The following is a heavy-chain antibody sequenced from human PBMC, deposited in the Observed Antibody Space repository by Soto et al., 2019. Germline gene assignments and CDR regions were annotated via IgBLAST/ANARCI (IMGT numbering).Heavy chain of an antibody. D-gene: IGHD6-19*01. V-gene: IGHV1-69*02. CDR2: IIPILGIA. Sequence: ASVKVSCKASGGTFSSYTISWVRQAPGQGLEWMGRIIPILGIANYAQKFQGRVTITADKSTSTAYMELSSLRSEDTAVYYCARASSSGQYRFDPWGQGTLVTVSS. J-gene: IGHJ5*02. CDR1: GGTFSSYT. CDR3: ARASSSGQYRFDP.